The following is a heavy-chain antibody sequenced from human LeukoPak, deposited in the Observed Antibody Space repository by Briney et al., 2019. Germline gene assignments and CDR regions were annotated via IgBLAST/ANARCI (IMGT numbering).Heavy chain of an antibody. V-gene: IGHV3-73*01. J-gene: IGHJ4*02. CDR1: GFTFSGSA. CDR2: IRSKANSYAT. Sequence: GGSLKLSCAASGFTFSGSAMHWVRQASGKGLEWVGHIRSKANSYATAYAASVKGRFTISRDDSKNTAYLQMNSLKTEDTAVYYCTRQGSMVRGVIIKEFDYWGQGTLVTVSS. CDR3: TRQGSMVRGVIIKEFDY. D-gene: IGHD3-10*01.